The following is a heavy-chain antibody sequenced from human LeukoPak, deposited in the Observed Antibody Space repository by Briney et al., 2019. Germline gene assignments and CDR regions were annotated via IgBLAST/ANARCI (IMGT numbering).Heavy chain of an antibody. Sequence: ASVKVACKASGYTFTSYYMHWVRQAPGQGLEWMGLINPSGGSTSYAQKFQGRVTMTRETSTSTVYMELSRLRSEDTAVYYCARDSVNYDSSGYPDYWGEGTLVTVSS. CDR1: GYTFTSYY. V-gene: IGHV1-46*01. CDR3: ARDSVNYDSSGYPDY. D-gene: IGHD3-22*01. CDR2: INPSGGST. J-gene: IGHJ4*02.